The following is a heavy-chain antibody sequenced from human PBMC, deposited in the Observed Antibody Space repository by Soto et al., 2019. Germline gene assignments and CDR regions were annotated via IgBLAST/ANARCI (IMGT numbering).Heavy chain of an antibody. V-gene: IGHV4-39*01. J-gene: IGHJ4*02. CDR1: GGSISSSSYY. Sequence: SETLSLTCSVSGGSISSSSYYWGWIRQPPGKGLEWIGSIYYSGSTYYNPSLKSRVTISIDKSKNQLSLKLSSLTAADTAVYYCARLEGLATISYYFDFWGQGTLVTVSS. D-gene: IGHD3-9*01. CDR3: ARLEGLATISYYFDF. CDR2: IYYSGST.